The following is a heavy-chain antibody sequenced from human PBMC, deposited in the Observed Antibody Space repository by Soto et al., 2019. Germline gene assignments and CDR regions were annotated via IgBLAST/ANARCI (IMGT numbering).Heavy chain of an antibody. Sequence: SETLSLTCAVYGGSFSGYYWSWIRQPPGKGLEWIGEINHSGSTNYNPSLKSRVTISVDTSKNQFSLKLSSVTAADTAVYYCARVFGVVDFKWFAPWGQEPLVTVSS. CDR1: GGSFSGYY. CDR2: INHSGST. J-gene: IGHJ5*02. CDR3: ARVFGVVDFKWFAP. D-gene: IGHD3-3*01. V-gene: IGHV4-34*01.